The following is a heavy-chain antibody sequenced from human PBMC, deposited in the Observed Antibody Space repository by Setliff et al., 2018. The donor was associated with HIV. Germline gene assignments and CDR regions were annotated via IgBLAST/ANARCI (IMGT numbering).Heavy chain of an antibody. D-gene: IGHD6-13*01. CDR2: IYYTGST. CDR3: ARHKDPPGSRWIFYYYYMDL. V-gene: IGHV4-59*08. CDR1: GDSITSYY. J-gene: IGHJ6*03. Sequence: SETLSLTCTVSGDSITSYYWSWIRQPPGKGLEWIGYIYYTGSTTYNPSLKSRVTMSGDTSKNQVSLRLSSVTAADTGVYYCARHKDPPGSRWIFYYYYMDLWGGGTTVTVSS.